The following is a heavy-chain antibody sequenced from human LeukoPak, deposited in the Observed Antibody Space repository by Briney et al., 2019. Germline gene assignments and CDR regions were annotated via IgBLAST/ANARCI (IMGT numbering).Heavy chain of an antibody. Sequence: GGSLRLSCAASGFTFSSYWMHWVRQAPGKGLVWVSRINTDGSSTNYADSVKGRFTISRDNAKNTLYLQMNSLRAEDTAVYYCATDRSSIAVRPHWGQGTLVTVSS. CDR3: ATDRSSIAVRPH. CDR2: INTDGSST. D-gene: IGHD6-6*01. CDR1: GFTFSSYW. V-gene: IGHV3-74*01. J-gene: IGHJ4*02.